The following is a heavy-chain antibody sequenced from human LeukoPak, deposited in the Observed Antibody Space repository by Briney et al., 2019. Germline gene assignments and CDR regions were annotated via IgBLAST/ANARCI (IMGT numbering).Heavy chain of an antibody. V-gene: IGHV4-4*02. CDR2: IHRSGDI. J-gene: IGHJ4*02. Sequence: SGTLSLTCAVSGVSVSSNNWWTWVRQPPGEGLEWIGEIHRSGDIKYSPSLQTRVTISMDRSMNHLSLNLNSVTAADTAVYFCATRDQSRTDVVPPDYWGQGALVTVS. D-gene: IGHD5-18*01. CDR3: ATRDQSRTDVVPPDY. CDR1: GVSVSSNNW.